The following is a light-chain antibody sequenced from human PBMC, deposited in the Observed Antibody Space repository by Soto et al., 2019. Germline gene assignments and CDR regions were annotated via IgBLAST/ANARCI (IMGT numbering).Light chain of an antibody. CDR2: EVN. Sequence: QSALTQPPSASGSPGQSVTISCTGTSSDVGGYNYVSWYQQHPGKAPKLVIFEVNKRPSGVPDRFSGSKSGNTASLTDSGLQAEDEADYYCSSYAGSTPYVFGTGTKLTVL. J-gene: IGLJ1*01. CDR3: SSYAGSTPYV. CDR1: SSDVGGYNY. V-gene: IGLV2-8*01.